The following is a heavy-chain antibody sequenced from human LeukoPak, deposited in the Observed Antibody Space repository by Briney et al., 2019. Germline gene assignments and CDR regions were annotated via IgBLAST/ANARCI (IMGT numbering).Heavy chain of an antibody. D-gene: IGHD3-22*01. CDR1: GGSISSYY. CDR3: ARNYDSSGYYYVRYAFDI. J-gene: IGHJ3*02. V-gene: IGHV4-59*08. Sequence: SETMSLTCIVSGGSISSYYWSWIRQPPGKGLEWIGYIYYSGSTNYNPSLKSRVTISVDTSKNQFSLKLSSVTAADTAVYYCARNYDSSGYYYVRYAFDIWGQGTMVTVSS. CDR2: IYYSGST.